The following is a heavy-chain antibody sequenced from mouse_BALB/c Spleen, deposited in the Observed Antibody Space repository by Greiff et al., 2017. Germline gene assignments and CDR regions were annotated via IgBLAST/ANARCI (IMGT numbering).Heavy chain of an antibody. V-gene: IGHV3-2*02. J-gene: IGHJ4*01. CDR1: GYSITSDYA. Sequence: EVKLMESGPGLVKPSQSLSLTCTVTGYSITSDYAWNWIRQFPGNKLEWMGYISYSGSTSYNPSLKSRISITRDTSKNQFFLQLNSVTTEDTATYYCAKHGSDAMDYWGQGTSVTVSS. D-gene: IGHD1-1*01. CDR2: ISYSGST. CDR3: AKHGSDAMDY.